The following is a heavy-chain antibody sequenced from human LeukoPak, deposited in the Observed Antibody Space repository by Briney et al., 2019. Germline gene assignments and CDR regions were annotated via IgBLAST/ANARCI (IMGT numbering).Heavy chain of an antibody. CDR2: ISAYNGNT. Sequence: ASVKVSCKASGYTFTSYGISWVRQAPGQGLEWMGWISAYNGNTNYAQKLQGRVAMTTGTSTSTAYMELRSLRSDDTAVYYCAREGSAYCGGDCYSDYWGQGTLVTVSS. J-gene: IGHJ4*02. D-gene: IGHD2-21*02. V-gene: IGHV1-18*01. CDR1: GYTFTSYG. CDR3: AREGSAYCGGDCYSDY.